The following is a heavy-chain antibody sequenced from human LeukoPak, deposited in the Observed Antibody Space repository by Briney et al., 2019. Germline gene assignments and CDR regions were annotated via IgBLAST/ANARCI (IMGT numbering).Heavy chain of an antibody. J-gene: IGHJ4*02. V-gene: IGHV4-38-2*02. CDR1: GYSISSGYY. Sequence: SETLSLTCTVSGYSISSGYYWGWIRQPPGKGLEWIGSIYYSGSTYYNPSLKSRVTISVDTSKNQFSLKLNSVTAADTAVYYCASGRGQLWKYWGQGTLVTVSS. CDR2: IYYSGST. CDR3: ASGRGQLWKY. D-gene: IGHD5-18*01.